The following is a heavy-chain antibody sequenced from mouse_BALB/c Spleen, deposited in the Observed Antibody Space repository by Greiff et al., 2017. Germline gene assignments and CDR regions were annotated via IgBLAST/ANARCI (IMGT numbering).Heavy chain of an antibody. CDR2: IYPYTGGT. CDR1: GYTFTDYN. CDR3: ARRREKVITTVVATDY. Sequence: VQLQQSGPELVKPGASVKISCTASGYTFTDYNMHWVKQSHGKSLEWIGYIYPYTGGTGYNQKFKSKATLTVDNSSSTAYMELRSLTSEDSAVYYCARRREKVITTVVATDYWGQGTTLTVSA. V-gene: IGHV1S29*02. D-gene: IGHD1-1*01. J-gene: IGHJ2*01.